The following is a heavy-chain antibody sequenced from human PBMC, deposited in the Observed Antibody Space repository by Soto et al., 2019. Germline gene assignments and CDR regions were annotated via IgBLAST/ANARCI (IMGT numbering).Heavy chain of an antibody. V-gene: IGHV1-69*01. CDR1: GGTFSSYA. CDR2: IIPIFGTA. J-gene: IGHJ6*02. Sequence: QVQLVQSGAEVKKPGSSVKVSCKASGGTFSSYAISWVRQAPGQGLEWMGGIIPIFGTANYAQKFQGRVTIAADESTSTAYMELSSLRSEDTAVYYCARSEGDIAVAGTNGYYYGMDVWGQGTTVTVSS. CDR3: ARSEGDIAVAGTNGYYYGMDV. D-gene: IGHD6-19*01.